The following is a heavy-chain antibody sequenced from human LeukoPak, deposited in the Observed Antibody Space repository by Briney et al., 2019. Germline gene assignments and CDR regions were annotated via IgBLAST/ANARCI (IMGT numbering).Heavy chain of an antibody. CDR1: GYTFTSDG. CDR2: ISAYNGNT. Sequence: ASVKVSCKASGYTFTSDGISWVRQAPGQGLEWMGWISAYNGNTNYAQKLQGRVTMTTDTSTSTAYMELRSLRSDDTAVYYCARGFRGRISGRWLQQSYDYWGQGTLATVSS. J-gene: IGHJ4*02. CDR3: ARGFRGRISGRWLQQSYDY. D-gene: IGHD5-24*01. V-gene: IGHV1-18*01.